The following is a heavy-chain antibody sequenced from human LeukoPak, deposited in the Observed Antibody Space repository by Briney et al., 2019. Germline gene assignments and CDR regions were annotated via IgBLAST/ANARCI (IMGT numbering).Heavy chain of an antibody. CDR2: IYYSGST. J-gene: IGHJ3*02. CDR3: ARMYSSSWYGAFDI. Sequence: PSETLSLTCTVSGGSVSSSSYYWGWIRQPPGKGLEWIGSIYYSGSTYYNPSLKSRVTISVDTSKNQFSLKLSSVTAADTAVYYCARMYSSSWYGAFDIWGQGTMVTVSS. CDR1: GGSVSSSSYY. V-gene: IGHV4-39*01. D-gene: IGHD6-13*01.